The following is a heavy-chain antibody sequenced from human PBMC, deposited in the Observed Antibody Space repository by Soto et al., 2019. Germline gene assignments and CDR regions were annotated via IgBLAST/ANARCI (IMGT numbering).Heavy chain of an antibody. CDR3: AKEIMITFGGVIGHDAFDI. CDR2: ISYDGSNK. CDR1: GFTFSSYG. V-gene: IGHV3-30*18. D-gene: IGHD3-16*02. Sequence: GGSLRLSCAASGFTFSSYGMHWVRQAPGKGLEWVEVISYDGSNKYYADSVKGRFTISRDNSKNTLYLQMNSLRAEDTAVYYCAKEIMITFGGVIGHDAFDIWGQGTMVTVSS. J-gene: IGHJ3*02.